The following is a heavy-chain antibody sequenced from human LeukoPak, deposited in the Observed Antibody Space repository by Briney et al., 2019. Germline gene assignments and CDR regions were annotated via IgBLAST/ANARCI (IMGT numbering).Heavy chain of an antibody. CDR3: AKDPPYSGSYGQDY. V-gene: IGHV3-23*01. J-gene: IGHJ4*02. CDR2: ISGSGGST. Sequence: PGGSLRLSCAASGFTFSSYAMSWVRQAPGKGLEWVSAISGSGGSTYYADSVKGRFTISRDNSKSTLYLQMNSLRAEDTAVYYCAKDPPYSGSYGQDYWGQGTLVTVSS. CDR1: GFTFSSYA. D-gene: IGHD1-26*01.